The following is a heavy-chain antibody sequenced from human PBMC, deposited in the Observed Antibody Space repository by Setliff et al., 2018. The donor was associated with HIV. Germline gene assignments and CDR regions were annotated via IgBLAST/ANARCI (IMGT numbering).Heavy chain of an antibody. CDR1: GGSISSYY. V-gene: IGHV4-59*01. Sequence: PSETLSLTCTVSGGSISSYYWSWIRQPPGKGLEWIGYVYYSGSTNYNPSLKSRVTISVDTSKNQFSLKLTSVTAADTAVYYCARSRPTVAGFYFDYWGQGTLVTVSS. D-gene: IGHD4-17*01. CDR2: VYYSGST. J-gene: IGHJ4*02. CDR3: ARSRPTVAGFYFDY.